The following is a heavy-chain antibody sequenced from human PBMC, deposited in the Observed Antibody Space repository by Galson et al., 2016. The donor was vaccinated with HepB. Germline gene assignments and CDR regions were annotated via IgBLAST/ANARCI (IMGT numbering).Heavy chain of an antibody. CDR1: GGTFTSYA. CDR2: IIPIFGTS. CDR3: ARQGPQYWYFDL. V-gene: IGHV1-69*13. Sequence: SVKVSCKASGGTFTSYAISWVRQAPGQGLEWMGGIIPIFGTSNYAQKFQGRVTITADESTSTAYMKLSSVTAADAAVYYCARQGPQYWYFDLWGRGTLVTVSS. J-gene: IGHJ2*01.